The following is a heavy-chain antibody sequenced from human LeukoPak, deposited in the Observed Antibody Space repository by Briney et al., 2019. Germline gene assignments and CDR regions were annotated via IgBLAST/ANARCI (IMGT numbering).Heavy chain of an antibody. CDR2: ISSSSSTI. V-gene: IGHV3-48*01. CDR1: GFTFSSYS. Sequence: PGGSLRLSCAASGFTFSSYSMNWVRRAPGKGLEWVSYISSSSSTIYYADSVKGRFTISRDNAKNSLYLQMNSLRAEDTAVYYCARDSSIAARPYYYYYMDVWGKGTTVTVSS. J-gene: IGHJ6*03. CDR3: ARDSSIAARPYYYYYMDV. D-gene: IGHD6-6*01.